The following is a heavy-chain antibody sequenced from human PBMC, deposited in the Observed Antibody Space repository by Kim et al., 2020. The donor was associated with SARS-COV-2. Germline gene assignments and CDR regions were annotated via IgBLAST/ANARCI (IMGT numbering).Heavy chain of an antibody. CDR3: TSVVGSDCACDYSFDV. D-gene: IGHD4-17*01. Sequence: GGSLRLSCAASGFTFSSSSMNWVRQAPGKGLEWVGRIRSKVNSYSTAYAASVKGRFTISRDDSKNTPYLQMNSLKTEDTAVYYCTSVVGSDCACDYSFDVWGQGTTVTVSS. CDR2: IRSKVNSYST. CDR1: GFTFSSSS. J-gene: IGHJ3*01. V-gene: IGHV3-73*01.